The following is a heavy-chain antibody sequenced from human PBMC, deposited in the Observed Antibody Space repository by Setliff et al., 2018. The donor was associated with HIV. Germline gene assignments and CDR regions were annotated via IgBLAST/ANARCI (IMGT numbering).Heavy chain of an antibody. CDR2: IYHSGST. CDR3: ARDIISRVGAFDI. J-gene: IGHJ3*02. CDR1: GYSLKSGDF. D-gene: IGHD3-3*02. V-gene: IGHV4-38-2*02. Sequence: TLSLTCAVSGYSLKSGDFWGWIRQPPGKGLEWIGNIYHSGSTYYNPSLKSRVTMSVDTSKNQFSLKLSSVTAADTAVYYCARDIISRVGAFDIWGQGTMVTVSS.